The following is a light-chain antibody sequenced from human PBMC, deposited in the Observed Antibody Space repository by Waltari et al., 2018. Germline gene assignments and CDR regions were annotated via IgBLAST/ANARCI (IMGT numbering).Light chain of an antibody. V-gene: IGKV1-39*01. CDR1: QSISSY. CDR3: QQSFSTPYT. CDR2: STS. J-gene: IGKJ2*01. Sequence: DLRMTQSPSSLSASLGDRVTITCRASQSISSYVNCYQQKPGKAPKLLMYSTSSLQSGVPSRFSGSGSGTDFTLTVSSLQPEDFATYYCQQSFSTPYTFGQGTKLEIK.